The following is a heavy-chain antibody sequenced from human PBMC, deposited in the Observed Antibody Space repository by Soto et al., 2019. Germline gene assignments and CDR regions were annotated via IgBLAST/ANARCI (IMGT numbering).Heavy chain of an antibody. V-gene: IGHV1-24*01. J-gene: IGHJ6*04. CDR1: GYTLTGFS. CDR3: EKGYCGGGSCPVIMDV. CDR2: FDPEDGET. D-gene: IGHD2-15*01. Sequence: GASVKVSCKVSGYTLTGFSMHWVRQAPGKGLEWMGGFDPEDGETIYAQKLQGRVTMTEDTSTDTAYMELSSLRSEDTAVYYCEKGYCGGGSCPVIMDVWGKGTTVTVSP.